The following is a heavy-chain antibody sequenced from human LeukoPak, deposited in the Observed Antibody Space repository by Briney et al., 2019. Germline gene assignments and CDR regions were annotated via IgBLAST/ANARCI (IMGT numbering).Heavy chain of an antibody. CDR1: GGSISSGSYY. V-gene: IGHV4-61*02. Sequence: SETLSLTCTVSGGSISSGSYYWSWIRQPAGKGLEWIGRIYTSGSTNYNPSLKSRVTISVDTSKNQFSLKLSSVTAADTAVYYCAGDPYYDFWSGGFDPWGQGTLVTVSS. D-gene: IGHD3-3*01. CDR3: AGDPYYDFWSGGFDP. J-gene: IGHJ5*02. CDR2: IYTSGST.